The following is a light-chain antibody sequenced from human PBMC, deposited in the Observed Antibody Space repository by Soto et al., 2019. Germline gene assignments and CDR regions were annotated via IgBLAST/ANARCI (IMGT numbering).Light chain of an antibody. CDR3: SSYVGYYNFV. CDR1: SSDIGDYNY. V-gene: IGLV2-8*01. CDR2: EVK. J-gene: IGLJ1*01. Sequence: QSVLTQPPSASGSPGQSVTVPCTGSSSDIGDYNYVSWYQQHPGKAPKLIIYEVKKRPSGVPDRFSGSKSGNTASLTVSGLEAEDEADYCCSSYVGYYNFVFGCGTKVTVL.